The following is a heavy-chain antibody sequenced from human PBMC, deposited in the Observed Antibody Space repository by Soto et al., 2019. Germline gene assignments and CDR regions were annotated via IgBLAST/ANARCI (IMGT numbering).Heavy chain of an antibody. CDR2: IWYDGSNK. D-gene: IGHD3-10*01. V-gene: IGHV3-33*01. CDR1: GFTFSSYG. Sequence: WGSLRLSCAASGFTFSSYGMHWVRQAPGKGLEWVAVIWYDGSNKYYADSVKGRFTISRDNSKNTLYLQMNSLRAEDTAVYYCARDGGLRGMDVWGQGTTVTVSS. J-gene: IGHJ6*02. CDR3: ARDGGLRGMDV.